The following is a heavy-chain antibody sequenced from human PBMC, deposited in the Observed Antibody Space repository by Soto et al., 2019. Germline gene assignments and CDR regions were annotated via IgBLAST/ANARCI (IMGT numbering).Heavy chain of an antibody. V-gene: IGHV3-66*01. D-gene: IGHD2-15*01. CDR1: GFTVSSNY. CDR3: ARGYCSGGSCYSYYYYYYMDV. J-gene: IGHJ6*03. CDR2: IYSGGST. Sequence: HPGGSLRLSCAASGFTVSSNYMSWVRQAPGKGLEWVSVIYSGGSTYYADSVKGRFTISRDNSKNTLYLQMNSLRAEDTAVYYCARGYCSGGSCYSYYYYYYMDVWGKGTTVTVSS.